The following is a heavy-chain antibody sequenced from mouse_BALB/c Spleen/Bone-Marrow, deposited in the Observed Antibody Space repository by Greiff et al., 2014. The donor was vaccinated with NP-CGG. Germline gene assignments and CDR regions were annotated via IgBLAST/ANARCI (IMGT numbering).Heavy chain of an antibody. D-gene: IGHD3-2*01. V-gene: IGHV1S137*01. J-gene: IGHJ4*01. CDR3: ARRADSSGYVDAMDC. CDR2: ISTYYGDA. CDR1: GYTFTDYA. Sequence: VQLQQSGAELVRPGVSVKISCKGSGYTFTDYAMHWVKQSHAKSLEWIGVISTYYGDASYNQKFKGKATMTVDKSSSTAYMELARLTSEDSAIYYCARRADSSGYVDAMDCWGQGTSVTVSS.